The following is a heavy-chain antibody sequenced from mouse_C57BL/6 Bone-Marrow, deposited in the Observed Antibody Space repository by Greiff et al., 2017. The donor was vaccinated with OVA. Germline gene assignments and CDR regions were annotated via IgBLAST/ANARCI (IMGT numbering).Heavy chain of an antibody. J-gene: IGHJ4*01. CDR2: IYPGDGDT. Sequence: VQLQQSGAELVKPGASVKISCKASGYAFSSYWMNWVKQRPGKGLEWIGQIYPGDGDTNYNGKFKGKATLTADKSSSTAYMQLSSLTSEDAAVYFCARGRDDYPYQYAMGYWGQGTSVTVSS. CDR1: GYAFSSYW. V-gene: IGHV1-80*01. CDR3: ARGRDDYPYQYAMGY. D-gene: IGHD2-4*01.